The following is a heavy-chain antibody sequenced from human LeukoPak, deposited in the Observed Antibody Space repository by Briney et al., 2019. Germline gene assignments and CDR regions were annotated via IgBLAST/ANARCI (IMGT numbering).Heavy chain of an antibody. J-gene: IGHJ4*02. CDR1: GFTFSSYW. CDR2: IKSDGKT. V-gene: IGHV3-74*01. CDR3: AKPITFGGVIVSYFDY. D-gene: IGHD3-16*02. Sequence: GGSLRLSCAASGFTFSSYWMHWVRQAPGKGLVWVSRIKSDGKTNYADSVKGRFTISRDNAKNTVSLQMNSLRAEDTAVYYCAKPITFGGVIVSYFDYWGQGTLVTVSS.